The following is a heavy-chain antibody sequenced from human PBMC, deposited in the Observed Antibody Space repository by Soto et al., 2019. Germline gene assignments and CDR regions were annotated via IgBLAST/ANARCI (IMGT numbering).Heavy chain of an antibody. CDR2: INHSGST. V-gene: IGHV4-34*01. CDR3: ARVSNPRNWFDP. CDR1: GGSFSGYY. J-gene: IGHJ5*02. Sequence: SETLSLTXAVYGGSFSGYYWSWIRQPPGKGLEWIGEINHSGSTNYNPSLKSRVAISVDTSKNQFSLKLSSVTAADTAVYYCARVSNPRNWFDPWGQGTLVTVSS.